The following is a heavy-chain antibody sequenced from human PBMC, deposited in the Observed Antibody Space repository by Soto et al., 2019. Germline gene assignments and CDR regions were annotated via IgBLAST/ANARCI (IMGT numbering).Heavy chain of an antibody. Sequence: EVQLVESGGTLVHPGRSLRLSCVASGFTFDDYVMHWVRQAPGKGLEWVAHISWNGYSIGYGASVRGRFTISRDNAKNSLYLQMNGLRPEDTALYYCARSWSGSTSGRVDVWGKGTTVVVSS. D-gene: IGHD3-3*01. J-gene: IGHJ6*04. CDR2: ISWNGYSI. V-gene: IGHV3-9*01. CDR3: ARSWSGSTSGRVDV. CDR1: GFTFDDYV.